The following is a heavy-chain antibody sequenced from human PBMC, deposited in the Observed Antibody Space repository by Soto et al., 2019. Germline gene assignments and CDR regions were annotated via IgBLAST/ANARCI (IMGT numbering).Heavy chain of an antibody. D-gene: IGHD6-13*01. CDR3: AKDTVSSSWYNWFDP. J-gene: IGHJ5*02. CDR2: ISGSGGST. CDR1: GFTFSSYA. Sequence: GGSLRLSCAASGFTFSSYAMSWVRQAPGKGLERVSAISGSGGSTYYADSVKGRFTISRDNSKNTLYLQMNSLRAEDTAVYYCAKDTVSSSWYNWFDPWGQGTLVTVSS. V-gene: IGHV3-23*01.